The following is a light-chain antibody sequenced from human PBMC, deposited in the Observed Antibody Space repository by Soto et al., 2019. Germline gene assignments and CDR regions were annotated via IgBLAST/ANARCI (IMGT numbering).Light chain of an antibody. J-gene: IGKJ2*01. CDR2: AAS. CDR3: HHYGDSPT. Sequence: DIQLTQSPSFLSASVGDRVTITCRASQGISSYLAWYQQKPGKAPKLLIYAASTLQSGVPSRFSGSGSGTDFTLTINRLEPEDFAVYYCHHYGDSPTFGQGTKLEIK. CDR1: QGISSY. V-gene: IGKV1-9*01.